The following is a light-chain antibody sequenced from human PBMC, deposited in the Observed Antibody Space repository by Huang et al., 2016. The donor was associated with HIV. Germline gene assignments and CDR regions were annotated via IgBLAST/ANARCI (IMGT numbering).Light chain of an antibody. CDR3: QHYGGPVT. J-gene: IGKJ4*01. CDR1: QSVGSAF. Sequence: EIVLTQSPATLSLSPGERATRSCRASQSVGSAFLAWYQHKPGQAPRLLFYGTSNRATGVSDRFSGSGSKTNFSLNLGSLEPEDSAVLYWQHYGGPVTFGGGTNVEIK. V-gene: IGKV3-20*01. CDR2: GTS.